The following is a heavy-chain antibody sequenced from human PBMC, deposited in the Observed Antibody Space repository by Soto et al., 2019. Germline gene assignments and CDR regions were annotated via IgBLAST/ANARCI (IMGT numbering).Heavy chain of an antibody. CDR1: GFSLSSSGVG. J-gene: IGHJ6*02. Sequence: QITLKESGPTLVKPTQTLMLTCTFSGFSLSSSGVGVGWIRQPPGKAPEWLALIYWDEDKRYSPSLKTRLTITKDTSTNEVVLTMTNMDPVDTGTYYCAHKGGRGAGMDVWGQGTTVTVSS. CDR2: IYWDEDK. V-gene: IGHV2-5*02. CDR3: AHKGGRGAGMDV. D-gene: IGHD2-15*01.